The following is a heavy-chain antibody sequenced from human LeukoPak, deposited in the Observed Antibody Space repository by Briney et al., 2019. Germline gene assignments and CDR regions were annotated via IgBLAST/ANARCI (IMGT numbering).Heavy chain of an antibody. D-gene: IGHD2-21*01. CDR1: GFTFSTYW. V-gene: IGHV3-7*01. CDR3: ARALCIWGGDCHYFDY. J-gene: IGHJ4*02. CDR2: IKEDGSEK. Sequence: GGSLRLSCAASGFTFSTYWMTWVRQAPGKGLEWVANIKEDGSEKYYVDSVKGRFTISRGNAKNSLYLQMNSLRAEDTAVYYCARALCIWGGDCHYFDYWGQGTLVTVSS.